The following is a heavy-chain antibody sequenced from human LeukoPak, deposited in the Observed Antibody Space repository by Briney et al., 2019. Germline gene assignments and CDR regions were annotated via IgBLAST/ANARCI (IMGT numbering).Heavy chain of an antibody. J-gene: IGHJ4*02. V-gene: IGHV3-23*01. CDR3: AKGYYDYVWGSYYFDY. CDR1: GFTFSSYA. CDR2: ISGSGGST. Sequence: GGSLRLSCAASGFTFSSYAMSWVRQAPGRGLEWVSAISGSGGSTYYADSVKGRFTISRDNSRDTLYLQMNSLRAEDTAVYYCAKGYYDYVWGSYYFDYWGQGTLVTVSS. D-gene: IGHD3-16*01.